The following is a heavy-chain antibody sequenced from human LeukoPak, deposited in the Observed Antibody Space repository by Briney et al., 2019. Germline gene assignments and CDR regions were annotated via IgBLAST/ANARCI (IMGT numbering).Heavy chain of an antibody. CDR1: GFTFRSYG. V-gene: IGHV3-30*03. J-gene: IGHJ3*02. D-gene: IGHD2-2*01. CDR2: ISVDGSNQ. Sequence: GGSLRLSCAASGFTFRSYGMHWVRQAPGEGLEWVAVISVDGSNQYYADSVKGRFSISRDNAKNSLYLQVNSLRVEDTAVYYCTSRYCTSTNCYSFDNWGQGTLVTVSS. CDR3: TSRYCTSTNCYSFDN.